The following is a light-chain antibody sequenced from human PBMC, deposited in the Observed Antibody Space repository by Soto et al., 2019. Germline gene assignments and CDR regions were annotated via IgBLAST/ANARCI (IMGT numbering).Light chain of an antibody. Sequence: QSALAQPASVSGSPGQSITISCTGTSSDVGAYDFVSWYQQHPDKAPKLMIYEVSNRPSGVSYRFSGSKSVNTATLTISGLQAEEEADYYCSSYTTSSTRVFGTGTKVTVL. CDR1: SSDVGAYDF. V-gene: IGLV2-14*03. CDR3: SSYTTSSTRV. J-gene: IGLJ1*01. CDR2: EVS.